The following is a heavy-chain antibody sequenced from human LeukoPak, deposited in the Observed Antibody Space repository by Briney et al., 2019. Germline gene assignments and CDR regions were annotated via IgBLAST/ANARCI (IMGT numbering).Heavy chain of an antibody. V-gene: IGHV3-23*01. J-gene: IGHJ6*03. CDR2: ISGSGGST. CDR1: GFTFSSYA. CDR3: ARVPPSSGWYGYYYYYMDV. Sequence: GGSLRLSCAASGFTFSSYAMNWVRQAPGKGLEWVSTISGSGGSTYYADSVKGRFTISRDNSKSTLYLQMNSLRAEDTAVYYCARVPPSSGWYGYYYYYMDVWGKGTTVTISS. D-gene: IGHD6-19*01.